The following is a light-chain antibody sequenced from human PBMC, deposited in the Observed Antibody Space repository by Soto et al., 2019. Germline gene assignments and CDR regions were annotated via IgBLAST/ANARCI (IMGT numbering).Light chain of an antibody. J-gene: IGLJ3*02. V-gene: IGLV2-11*01. CDR1: RSDVGGYNY. CDR2: DVI. Sequence: QSALTQPSSVSGSPGQSVTISCTGTRSDVGGYNYVSWYQQYPGEAPKLMIYDVIKRTSGVPDRFSGSRSGNTASLTIAGRQPDGEADFHCCSYAGSYTVVFGGGTKLTVL. CDR3: CSYAGSYTVV.